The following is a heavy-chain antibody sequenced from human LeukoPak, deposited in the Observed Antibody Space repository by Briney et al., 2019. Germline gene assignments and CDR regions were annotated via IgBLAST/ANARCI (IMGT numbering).Heavy chain of an antibody. CDR1: GGSISSRY. V-gene: IGHV4-59*08. CDR2: IYYSGGT. J-gene: IGHJ5*02. Sequence: SETLSLTCTLSGGSISSRYWSWIRQPPGKGLEWIGSIYYSGGTNYNPSLQSRVTISLDTSKIQFSLKLSSVTAADTAVYYCARWQYTISSGWFDPWGQGTLVTVSS. CDR3: ARWQYTISSGWFDP. D-gene: IGHD6-6*01.